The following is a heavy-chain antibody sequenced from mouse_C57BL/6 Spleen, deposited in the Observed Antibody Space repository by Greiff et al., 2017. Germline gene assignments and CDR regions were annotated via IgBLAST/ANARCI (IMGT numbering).Heavy chain of an antibody. CDR3: TGRGFAY. Sequence: EVQLQQSGGGLVQPGGSMKLSCVASGFTFSNYWMNWVRQSPEKGLEWVAQIRLKSDNYATHYAESVKGRFTISRDDSKSSVYLQMNNLGAEDTGIYYCTGRGFAYWGQGTLVTVSA. V-gene: IGHV6-3*01. CDR1: GFTFSNYW. J-gene: IGHJ3*01. CDR2: IRLKSDNYAT.